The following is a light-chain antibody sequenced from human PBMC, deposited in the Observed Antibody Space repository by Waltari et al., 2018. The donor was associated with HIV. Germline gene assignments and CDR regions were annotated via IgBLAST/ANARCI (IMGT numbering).Light chain of an antibody. CDR3: AAWDDSRNGVV. CDR1: SSNIGSNT. J-gene: IGLJ2*01. CDR2: SNN. V-gene: IGLV1-44*01. Sequence: QSVLTQPPSASGTPGQRVTISCSGSSSNIGSNTVNWYQQLPGTAPKLLIYSNNQRPSGVPDRVSGSKSGTSASLAISGLQSEDEADYYCAAWDDSRNGVVFGGGTKLTVL.